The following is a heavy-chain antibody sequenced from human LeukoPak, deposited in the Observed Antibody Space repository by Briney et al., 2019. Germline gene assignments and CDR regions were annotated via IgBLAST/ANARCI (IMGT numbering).Heavy chain of an antibody. CDR2: IYHSGST. CDR3: ARGLLTVTTSYYFDY. CDR1: GYSISSGYY. V-gene: IGHV4-38-2*02. Sequence: SETLSLTCTVSGYSISSGYYWGWIRQPPGEGLEWIGSIYHSGSTYYNPSLKSRVTISVDTSKNQFSLKLSSVTAADTAVYYCARGLLTVTTSYYFDYWGQGTLVTVSS. D-gene: IGHD4-17*01. J-gene: IGHJ4*02.